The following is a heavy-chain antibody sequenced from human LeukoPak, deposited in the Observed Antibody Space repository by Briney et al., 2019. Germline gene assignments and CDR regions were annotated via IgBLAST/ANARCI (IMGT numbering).Heavy chain of an antibody. CDR3: TRHVKGYSYGFG. Sequence: GGSLRLSCAASGFTFSGSAMHWVRQAPGKGLEWVGRIRSKANSYATAYAASVKGRFTISRDDSKNTAYLQMNSLKTEDTAVYYCTRHVKGYSYGFGWGQGTLVTVSS. D-gene: IGHD5-18*01. CDR1: GFTFSGSA. V-gene: IGHV3-73*01. J-gene: IGHJ4*02. CDR2: IRSKANSYAT.